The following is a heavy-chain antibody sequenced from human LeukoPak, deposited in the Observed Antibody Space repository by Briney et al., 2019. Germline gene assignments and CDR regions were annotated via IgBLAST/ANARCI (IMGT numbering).Heavy chain of an antibody. V-gene: IGHV3-30*04. Sequence: GGSLRLSCAASVFTFSSYAMHWVRQAPGKGLECGAVISYDGRNKYYADAVKGRFTISRDNYKNTLYLQMNSLRAEDTAVYYCASVSEYSSSPFDYWGQGTLVTVSS. CDR2: ISYDGRNK. CDR3: ASVSEYSSSPFDY. J-gene: IGHJ4*02. D-gene: IGHD6-6*01. CDR1: VFTFSSYA.